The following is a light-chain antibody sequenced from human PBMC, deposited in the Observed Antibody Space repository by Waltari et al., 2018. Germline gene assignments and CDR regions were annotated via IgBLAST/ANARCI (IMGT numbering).Light chain of an antibody. J-gene: IGLJ2*01. Sequence: SQELTQPPSVSVSPGQTASITCSGDKLGDKRGCWYQQKPGQSPVLVMYHDSKRPSGIPGRSSGSSSGNTATLTISGTQAMDEADYYCQAWDSTAPHVVFGGGTKLTVL. CDR2: HDS. CDR3: QAWDSTAPHVV. V-gene: IGLV3-1*01. CDR1: KLGDKR.